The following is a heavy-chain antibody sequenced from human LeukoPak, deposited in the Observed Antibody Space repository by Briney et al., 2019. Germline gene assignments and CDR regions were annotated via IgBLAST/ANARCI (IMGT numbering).Heavy chain of an antibody. D-gene: IGHD6-6*01. V-gene: IGHV4-4*07. Sequence: SETLSLTCTVSGGSISSFYWTWIRQPAGKGLEWIGRIFTSGNTNYNPSLKSRVTMSVDTSKNQFSLKLSSVTAADTAVYYCAREGSSFYFDYWGQGTLVTVSS. CDR2: IFTSGNT. CDR1: GGSISSFY. J-gene: IGHJ4*02. CDR3: AREGSSFYFDY.